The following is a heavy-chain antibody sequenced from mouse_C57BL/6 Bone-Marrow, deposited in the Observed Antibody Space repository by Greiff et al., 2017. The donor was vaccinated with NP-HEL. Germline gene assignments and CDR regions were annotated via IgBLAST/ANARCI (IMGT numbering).Heavy chain of an antibody. CDR3: ARQGLYYGNPYYAMDY. Sequence: VHLVESGPGLVAPSQSLSITCTVSGFSLTSYGVHWVRQPPGKGLEWLVVIWSDGSTTYNSALKSRLSISKDNSKSQVFLKMNSLQTDDTAMYYCARQGLYYGNPYYAMDYWGQGTSVTVSS. V-gene: IGHV2-6-1*01. D-gene: IGHD2-1*01. CDR2: IWSDGST. CDR1: GFSLTSYG. J-gene: IGHJ4*01.